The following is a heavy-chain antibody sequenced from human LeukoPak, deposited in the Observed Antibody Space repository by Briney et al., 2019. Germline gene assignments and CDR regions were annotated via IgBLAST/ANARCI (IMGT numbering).Heavy chain of an antibody. CDR2: INWNDDK. Sequence: SGPTLVKPTQTLTLTCNFSGFSLRNSGEAVGWIRQPPEKALEWLAVINWNDDKRYRPSLKSRLTITKDTSKNQVVLTMTNMDPVDTATYFCAHRHMPAVPSVFEYWGQGTLVTVSS. CDR1: GFSLRNSGEA. D-gene: IGHD6-19*01. J-gene: IGHJ4*02. V-gene: IGHV2-5*01. CDR3: AHRHMPAVPSVFEY.